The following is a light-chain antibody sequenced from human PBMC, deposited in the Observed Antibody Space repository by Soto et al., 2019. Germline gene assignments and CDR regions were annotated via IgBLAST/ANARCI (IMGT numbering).Light chain of an antibody. CDR2: EVT. V-gene: IGLV2-14*01. CDR1: ITDVGGYNA. Sequence: QSLLSQPASVSGSPGQTITISCTGTITDVGGYNAVSWYQHHPGKAPKLIIYEVTHRPSGVSDRFSASKSGNTASLTISGLQAEDEADYYCNSFRVSHLYVFGTGTKVTVL. CDR3: NSFRVSHLYV. J-gene: IGLJ1*01.